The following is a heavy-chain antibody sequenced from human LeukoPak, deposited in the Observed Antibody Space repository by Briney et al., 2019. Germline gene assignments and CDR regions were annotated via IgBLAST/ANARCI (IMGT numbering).Heavy chain of an antibody. V-gene: IGHV3-23*01. Sequence: GGSLGLSCAASGFTFSSYAMSWVRQAPGKGLEWVSAISGSGGSTYYADSVKGRFTISRDNSKNTLYLQMNSLRAEDTAVYYCAKDQPNYYDSSGYPLYWGQGTLVTVSS. CDR3: AKDQPNYYDSSGYPLY. CDR1: GFTFSSYA. D-gene: IGHD3-22*01. J-gene: IGHJ4*02. CDR2: ISGSGGST.